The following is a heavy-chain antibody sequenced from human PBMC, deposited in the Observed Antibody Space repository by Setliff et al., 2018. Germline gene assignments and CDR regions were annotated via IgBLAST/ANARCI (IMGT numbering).Heavy chain of an antibody. CDR1: GASLRSGSNY. CDR2: IYTDGTT. J-gene: IGHJ6*02. V-gene: IGHV4-61*02. Sequence: SQTLSLTCAVSGASLRSGSNYWGWFRQPAGKGLEWIGRIYTDGTTNYSPSLKSRVTISADTSQNHFSLRMSSVSAADTAVYFCAKEHVVISFVNNIHHHYGMDVWGQGTTVTVSS. CDR3: AKEHVVISFVNNIHHHYGMDV. D-gene: IGHD2-21*01.